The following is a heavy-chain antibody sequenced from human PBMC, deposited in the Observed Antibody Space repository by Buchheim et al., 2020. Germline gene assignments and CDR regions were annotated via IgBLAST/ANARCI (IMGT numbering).Heavy chain of an antibody. Sequence: VQLVESGGGLVKPGGSLRLSCAASGFTFSDYYMSWIRQAPGKGLEWVGRTRNKANSYTTEYAASVKGRFTISRDDSKNSLYLQMNSLKTEDTAVYYCARESLGSYYYYYGMDVWGQGTT. CDR1: GFTFSDYY. V-gene: IGHV3-72*01. CDR2: TRNKANSYTT. CDR3: ARESLGSYYYYYGMDV. J-gene: IGHJ6*02. D-gene: IGHD2-21*02.